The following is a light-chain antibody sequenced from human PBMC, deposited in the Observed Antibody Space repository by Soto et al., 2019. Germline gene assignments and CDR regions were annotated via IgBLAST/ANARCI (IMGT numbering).Light chain of an antibody. V-gene: IGKV1-39*01. CDR2: AAS. CDR3: QQTYSPPRT. J-gene: IGKJ2*01. CDR1: RNINRY. Sequence: DIQLTQSPSSLSASVGDSVTITCRASRNINRYLNWYQQKVGQAPRLLIYAASGLPSGVSSRFTGSGSGTDFSLTIARLEADDGATYFCQQTYSPPRTFGQGTKVDIK.